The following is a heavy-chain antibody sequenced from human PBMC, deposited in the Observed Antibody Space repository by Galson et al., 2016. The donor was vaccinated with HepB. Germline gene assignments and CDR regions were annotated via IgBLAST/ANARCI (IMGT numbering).Heavy chain of an antibody. Sequence: QSGAEVKQPGESLNISCKGSGYSFSNYWIGWVRQMPGKGLEWMGIIYPGDSNTRYSPSFQGLVTISADKSISTAYLQWSSLKASDTAMYYCARRSQHLDNWFNPWGQGTLVTVSS. CDR1: GYSFSNYW. D-gene: IGHD6-13*01. V-gene: IGHV5-51*03. CDR3: ARRSQHLDNWFNP. CDR2: IYPGDSNT. J-gene: IGHJ5*02.